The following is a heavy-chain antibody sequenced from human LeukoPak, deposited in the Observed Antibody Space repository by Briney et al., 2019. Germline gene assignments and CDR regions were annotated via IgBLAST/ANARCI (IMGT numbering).Heavy chain of an antibody. Sequence: SETLSLTCAVHGGSFSGYYWSWIRQPPGKGLEWSGEINHSRSTNYNTSLTSRATISVDTSKSQFSLKLISVTAADAGVYYCGIKCCRRGYSGYHARGLWHCDLWGGGTRDSVSS. CDR3: GIKCCRRGYSGYHARGLWHCDL. J-gene: IGHJ2*01. CDR1: GGSFSGYY. V-gene: IGHV4-34*01. CDR2: INHSRST. D-gene: IGHD5-12*01.